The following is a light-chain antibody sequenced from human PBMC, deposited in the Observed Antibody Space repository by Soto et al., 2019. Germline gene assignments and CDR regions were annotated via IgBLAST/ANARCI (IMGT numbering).Light chain of an antibody. J-gene: IGKJ1*01. V-gene: IGKV3-11*01. CDR3: QQRSNWPWT. Sequence: EIVLTQSPATLSLSPGERATLSCRASQSVSTYLAWYQQKRGQAPRLLIYDAFNKATGIPARFSGSGSGTDFTLTISSLEPEDFAVYFCQQRSNWPWTFGQGTQVEIK. CDR1: QSVSTY. CDR2: DAF.